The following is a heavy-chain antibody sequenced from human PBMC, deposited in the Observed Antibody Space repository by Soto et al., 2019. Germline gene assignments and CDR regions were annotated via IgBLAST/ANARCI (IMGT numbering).Heavy chain of an antibody. Sequence: GGSLRLSCAAYGFTFSSYAMSWVRQAPGKXLEWVSAISGSGGSTYYADSVKGRFTISRDNSKNTLYLQMNSLRAEDTAVYYCAKGLRGRYYYDSSGHTLDYWGQGTLVTVSS. D-gene: IGHD3-22*01. V-gene: IGHV3-23*01. CDR2: ISGSGGST. CDR3: AKGLRGRYYYDSSGHTLDY. CDR1: GFTFSSYA. J-gene: IGHJ4*02.